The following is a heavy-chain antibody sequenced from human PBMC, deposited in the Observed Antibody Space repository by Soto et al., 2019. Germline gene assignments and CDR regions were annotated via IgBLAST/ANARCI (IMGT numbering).Heavy chain of an antibody. V-gene: IGHV1-69*01. CDR2: TIPMFAKA. D-gene: IGHD6-19*01. Sequence: QVHLVQSGAEVKKPGSSVKVSCKASGGSFSNYIFAWVRQAPGQGLEWMAGTIPMFAKAQYAQKLQGRVTITADESTSTVYMDLTSLTSDDTAVYYCARGLFGQQWLVGFDTWGQGTLVTVSS. CDR3: ARGLFGQQWLVGFDT. CDR1: GGSFSNYI. J-gene: IGHJ4*02.